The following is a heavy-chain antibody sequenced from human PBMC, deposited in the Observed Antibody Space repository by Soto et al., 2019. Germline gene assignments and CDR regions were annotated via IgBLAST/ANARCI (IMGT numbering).Heavy chain of an antibody. CDR1: GSTLSEFS. CDR3: ATRVGWGFIYSLQY. D-gene: IGHD1-26*01. CDR2: YVPEDGKT. J-gene: IGHJ4*02. Sequence: QVQLEQSGAEVKKPGASVRVSCKISGSTLSEFSMHWVRQAPGKGLEWMGGYVPEDGKTIYAPKFQDRVIMTEDTSTDTAYMGLSSLRSEDTAVYFCATRVGWGFIYSLQYWGQRTPVTVSS. V-gene: IGHV1-24*01.